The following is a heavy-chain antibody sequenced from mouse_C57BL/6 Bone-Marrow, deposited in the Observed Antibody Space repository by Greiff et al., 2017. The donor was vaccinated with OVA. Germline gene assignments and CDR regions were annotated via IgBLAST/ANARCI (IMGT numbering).Heavy chain of an antibody. CDR2: IHPSDSDT. Sequence: QVQLQQPGAELVKPGASVKLSCKASGSTFTRYWMHWVKQRPGQGLEWIGRIHPSDSDTNYHQKLKGKATLTVDQSSSTAYMQLSSLTSADSAVYYGASPYDGSSYVYFDVWGTGTTVTVSS. D-gene: IGHD1-1*01. V-gene: IGHV1-74*01. CDR1: GSTFTRYW. CDR3: ASPYDGSSYVYFDV. J-gene: IGHJ1*03.